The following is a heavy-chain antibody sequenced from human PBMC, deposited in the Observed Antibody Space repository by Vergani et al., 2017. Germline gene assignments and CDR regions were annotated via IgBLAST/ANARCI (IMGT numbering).Heavy chain of an antibody. J-gene: IGHJ4*02. D-gene: IGHD1-14*01. Sequence: EVQLVESGGGLVKPGGSLRLSCAASGFTFSTYAMNWVRQAPGKGLEWVSSISTSSSYIYYADSVKGRFTISRDNAKNSLYLQMNNLRAEDMAVYYCARDTRGPEGADYWGQGTLVTVSS. CDR1: GFTFSTYA. V-gene: IGHV3-21*02. CDR2: ISTSSSYI. CDR3: ARDTRGPEGADY.